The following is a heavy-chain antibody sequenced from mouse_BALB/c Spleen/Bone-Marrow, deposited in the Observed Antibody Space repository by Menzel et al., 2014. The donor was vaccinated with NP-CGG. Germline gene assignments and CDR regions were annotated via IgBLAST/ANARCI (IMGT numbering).Heavy chain of an antibody. CDR2: INSNGGST. V-gene: IGHV5-6-3*01. CDR3: ARDRGGLLRFAY. CDR1: GFTFSSYG. Sequence: EVQVVESGGGLVQPGGSLKLSCAASGFTFSSYGMSWVRQTPDKRLELVATINSNGGSTYYPDSVKGRFTISRDNAKNTLYLQMSSLKSEDTAMYYCARDRGGLLRFAYWGHGTLVTVSA. J-gene: IGHJ3*01. D-gene: IGHD2-3*01.